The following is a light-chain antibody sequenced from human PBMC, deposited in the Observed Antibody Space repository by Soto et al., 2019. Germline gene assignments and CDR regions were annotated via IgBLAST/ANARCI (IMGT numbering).Light chain of an antibody. V-gene: IGLV2-11*01. CDR1: SSDVGGYNY. CDR3: CSYAGTYRV. Sequence: QSALTQPRSVSGSPGQSVTISCTGTSSDVGGYNYVSWYQQHPGKAPKVMIYDVSKRPSGVPGRFSGSKSGNMASLTISGLQAEDEADYYCCSYAGTYRVFGTGTKVTVL. J-gene: IGLJ1*01. CDR2: DVS.